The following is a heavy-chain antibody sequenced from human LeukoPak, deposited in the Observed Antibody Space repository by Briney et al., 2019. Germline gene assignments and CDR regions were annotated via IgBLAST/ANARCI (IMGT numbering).Heavy chain of an antibody. CDR2: INHSGST. Sequence: PSETLSLTFSVYGVSFSGYYWSWIRQPPGKGLEWIGEINHSGSTNYNPSLKSRVTISVDTSKNQFPLTLSSVTAADTAVYYCARAYYYGSGSYDYWGQGTLVTVSS. CDR1: GVSFSGYY. J-gene: IGHJ4*02. V-gene: IGHV4-34*01. CDR3: ARAYYYGSGSYDY. D-gene: IGHD3-10*01.